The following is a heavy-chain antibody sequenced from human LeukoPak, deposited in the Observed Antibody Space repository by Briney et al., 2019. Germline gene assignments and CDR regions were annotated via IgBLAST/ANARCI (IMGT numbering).Heavy chain of an antibody. Sequence: GGSLRLSCAASGSTFSSYAMNWVRQAPGKGLEWVSTISSSGDTTYYADSVKGRFTISRDSSKNTLHLQMNSQRADDTAVYYCAKGFNWNYPHYFDYWGQGTLVTVSS. CDR2: ISSSGDTT. D-gene: IGHD1-7*01. V-gene: IGHV3-23*01. CDR1: GSTFSSYA. J-gene: IGHJ4*02. CDR3: AKGFNWNYPHYFDY.